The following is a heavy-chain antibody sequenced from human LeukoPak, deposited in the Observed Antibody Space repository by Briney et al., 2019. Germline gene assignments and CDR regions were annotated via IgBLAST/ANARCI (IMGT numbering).Heavy chain of an antibody. V-gene: IGHV3-23*01. CDR1: GFTFNNYS. CDR2: ISGSGGST. D-gene: IGHD2-15*01. J-gene: IGHJ6*03. CDR3: AKSRAYCSGGSCYSNYYYYYMDV. Sequence: GGSLRLSCVASGFTFNNYSMNWVRQAPGKGLEWVSAISGSGGSTYYADSVKGRFTISRDNSKNTLYLQMNSLRVEDTAVYYCAKSRAYCSGGSCYSNYYYYYMDVWGKGTTVTVSS.